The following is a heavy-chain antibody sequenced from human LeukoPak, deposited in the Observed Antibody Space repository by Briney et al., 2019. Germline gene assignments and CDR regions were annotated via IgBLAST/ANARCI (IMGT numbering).Heavy chain of an antibody. CDR1: GFTFSSYG. V-gene: IGHV3-30*18. CDR3: AKQATYYYGSGLSGFDY. Sequence: GGSLRLSCAASGFTFSSYGMHWVRQAPGKGLEWVAVISYDGSNKYYADSVKGRFTIPRDNSKNTLYLQLNSLRAEDTAVYYCAKQATYYYGSGLSGFDYWGQGTLVTVSS. J-gene: IGHJ4*02. D-gene: IGHD3-10*01. CDR2: ISYDGSNK.